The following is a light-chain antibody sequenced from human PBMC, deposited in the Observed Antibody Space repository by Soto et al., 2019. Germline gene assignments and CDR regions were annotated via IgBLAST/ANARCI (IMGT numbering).Light chain of an antibody. CDR1: QSVDSSY. J-gene: IGKJ1*01. CDR2: GAS. CDR3: QHYGSSPWT. V-gene: IGKV3-20*01. Sequence: EIVLTQSPGTLSLSPGERATVSCRASQSVDSSYLAWYQQKPGQAPRLLIFGASSRAPGSPDRFSGSGSGTDFTLTISSLEPEDFAVYYCQHYGSSPWTFGQGTKVEVK.